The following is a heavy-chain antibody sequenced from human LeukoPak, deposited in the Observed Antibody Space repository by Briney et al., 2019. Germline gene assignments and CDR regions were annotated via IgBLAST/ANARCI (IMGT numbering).Heavy chain of an antibody. D-gene: IGHD1-1*01. CDR3: ARDLYNWNDGGYFDY. V-gene: IGHV3-33*01. CDR1: GFTFSSYG. J-gene: IGHJ4*02. Sequence: GGSLRLSCAASGFTFSSYGMHWVRQAPGKGLEWVAVIWYDGSNKYYADSVKGRFAISRDNSKNTLYLQMNSLRAEDTAVYYCARDLYNWNDGGYFDYWGQGTLVTVSS. CDR2: IWYDGSNK.